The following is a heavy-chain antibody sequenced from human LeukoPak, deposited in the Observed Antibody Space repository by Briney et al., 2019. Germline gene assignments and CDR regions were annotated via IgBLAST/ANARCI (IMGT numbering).Heavy chain of an antibody. CDR2: LSYSGST. CDR3: ARVYTSGWYHWFDP. D-gene: IGHD6-19*01. Sequence: SETLSLTCTVSGGSLNSTGYSWGWVRQSPGKGLEWIGSLSYSGSTYSNLPLKSRVTISLDASRNQFSLKLSSVTAADMALYYCARVYTSGWYHWFDPWGQGALVTVSS. J-gene: IGHJ5*02. CDR1: GGSLNSTGYS. V-gene: IGHV4-39*07.